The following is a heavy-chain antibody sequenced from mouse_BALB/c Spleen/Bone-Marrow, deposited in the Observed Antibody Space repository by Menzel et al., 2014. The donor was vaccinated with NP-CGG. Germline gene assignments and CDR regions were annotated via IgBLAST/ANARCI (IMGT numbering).Heavy chain of an antibody. D-gene: IGHD2-4*01. CDR2: IDPANGNT. CDR1: GFNIKDTY. Sequence: EVQLQQSGAELVKPGASVKLSCTASGFNIKDTYMHWVKQRPEQGLEWIGRIDPANGNTKYDPKFQGKATITADTSSNTAYLRLSSLTSEDTAVYYCARGYYDYDLDYWGQGTTLTVPS. J-gene: IGHJ2*01. V-gene: IGHV14-3*02. CDR3: ARGYYDYDLDY.